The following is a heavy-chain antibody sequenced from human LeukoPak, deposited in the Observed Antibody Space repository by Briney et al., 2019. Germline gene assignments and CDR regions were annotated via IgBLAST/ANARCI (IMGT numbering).Heavy chain of an antibody. V-gene: IGHV3-49*04. CDR1: GFTFGDYA. CDR3: RADDYGANDPSY. CDR2: IRSKAYGGTT. J-gene: IGHJ4*02. Sequence: PGGSLRLSCTASGFTFGDYAMSWVRQAPGKGLEWVGFIRSKAYGGTTEYAASVKGRFTISRDDSKGIAYLQMNSLKTEDTAVYYCRADDYGANDPSYWGQGTLVTVSS. D-gene: IGHD4-23*01.